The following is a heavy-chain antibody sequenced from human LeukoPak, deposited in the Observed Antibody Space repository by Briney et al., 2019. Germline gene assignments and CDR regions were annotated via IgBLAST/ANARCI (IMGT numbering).Heavy chain of an antibody. CDR3: ARQGSPSWSGWYFDL. CDR1: GGSISSSNYY. J-gene: IGHJ2*01. V-gene: IGHV4-39*01. CDR2: IYYSGST. D-gene: IGHD6-13*01. Sequence: PSETLSLTCIVSGGSISSSNYYWGWIRQPPGKGLEWIGSIYYSGSTAYNPSLKSRVTISVDTSKNQFSLKLSSVTAADTAMYYCARQGSPSWSGWYFDLWGRGALVTVSS.